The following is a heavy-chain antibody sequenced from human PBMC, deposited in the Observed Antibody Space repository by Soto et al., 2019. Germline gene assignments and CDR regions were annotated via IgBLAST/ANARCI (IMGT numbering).Heavy chain of an antibody. CDR1: GFTFSGSA. V-gene: IGHV3-73*01. CDR2: IRRKANSYAT. Sequence: EVQLVESGGGLVQPGGSLKLSCAASGFTFSGSAMHWVRQASGKGLEWVGRIRRKANSYATAYAASVKGRFTISRDDSKNTAYLQMNSLKTEDTAVYYCTRPTTTVTTSYYYYMDVWGKGTTVTVSS. CDR3: TRPTTTVTTSYYYYMDV. J-gene: IGHJ6*03. D-gene: IGHD4-17*01.